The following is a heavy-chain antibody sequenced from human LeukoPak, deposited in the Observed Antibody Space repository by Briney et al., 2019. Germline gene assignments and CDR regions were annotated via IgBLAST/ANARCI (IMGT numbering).Heavy chain of an antibody. CDR3: VRGRGRITMVRGVRGGMDV. J-gene: IGHJ6*04. Sequence: SETLSLTCAVYGGSFSGFYWRWIRQPPGKGLERSGEINHSGSTNYNPSLKSRVTISVDTSKNQFSLKLSSVTAADTAVYYCVRGRGRITMVRGVRGGMDVWGKGTTVTVSS. V-gene: IGHV4-34*01. CDR1: GGSFSGFY. D-gene: IGHD3-10*01. CDR2: INHSGST.